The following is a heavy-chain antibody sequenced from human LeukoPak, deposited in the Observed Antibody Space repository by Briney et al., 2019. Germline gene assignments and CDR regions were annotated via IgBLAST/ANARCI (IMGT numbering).Heavy chain of an antibody. CDR2: IIPIFGTA. D-gene: IGHD5-18*01. V-gene: IGHV1-69*05. J-gene: IGHJ4*02. CDR3: ATTNMVTSSLDY. Sequence: ASVKVSCKASGYTFTSYYMHWVRQAPGQGLEWMGRIIPIFGTANYAQKFQGRVTITTDESTSTAYMELSSLRSEDTAVYYCATTNMVTSSLDYWGQGTLVTVSS. CDR1: GYTFTSYY.